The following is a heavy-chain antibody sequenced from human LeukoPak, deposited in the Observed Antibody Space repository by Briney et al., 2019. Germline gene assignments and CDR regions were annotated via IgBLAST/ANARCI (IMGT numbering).Heavy chain of an antibody. J-gene: IGHJ4*02. D-gene: IGHD3-22*01. CDR2: IKQDGSEK. Sequence: PGGSLRLSCAASGFTFSSYWMSWVRQAPGKGLEWVANIKQDGSEKYYVDSVKDRFTISRDNAKNSLYLQMNSLRAEDTAVYYCARDGYSYGDSSGYYGYWGQGTLVTVSS. CDR3: ARDGYSYGDSSGYYGY. V-gene: IGHV3-7*01. CDR1: GFTFSSYW.